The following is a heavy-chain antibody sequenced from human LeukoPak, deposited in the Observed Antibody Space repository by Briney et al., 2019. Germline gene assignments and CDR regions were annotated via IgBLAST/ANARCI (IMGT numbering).Heavy chain of an antibody. Sequence: ASVEVSCKASGGTFSSYAISWVRQAPGQGLEWMGRIIPILGIANYAQKFQGRVTITADKSTSTAYMELSSLRSEDTAVYYCASLDTAMDYYYYGMDVWGQGTTVTVSS. CDR3: ASLDTAMDYYYYGMDV. CDR1: GGTFSSYA. D-gene: IGHD5-18*01. J-gene: IGHJ6*02. CDR2: IIPILGIA. V-gene: IGHV1-69*04.